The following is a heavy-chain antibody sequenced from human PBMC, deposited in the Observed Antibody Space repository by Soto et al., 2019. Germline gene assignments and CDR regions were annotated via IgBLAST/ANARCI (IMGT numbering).Heavy chain of an antibody. CDR1: GFSFSTYG. V-gene: IGHV3-48*01. J-gene: IGHJ4*02. CDR2: ISSSSDTI. Sequence: EVQLVESGGGLVQPGGSLRLSCAASGFSFSTYGMNWVRQAPGKGLEWVSYISSSSDTIYYADSVKGRFTISRDNAKNSLYLQMNSLRAEETAVYYCASLGYCSGDSCHDYWGQGTLVTVSS. CDR3: ASLGYCSGDSCHDY. D-gene: IGHD2-15*01.